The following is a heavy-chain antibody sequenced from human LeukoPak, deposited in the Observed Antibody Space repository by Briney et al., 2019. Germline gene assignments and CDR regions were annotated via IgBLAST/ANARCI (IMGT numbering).Heavy chain of an antibody. V-gene: IGHV1-2*06. Sequence: ASVKVSCKASGYTFTGYYMHWVRQAPGQGLEWMGRINPNSGGTNYAQKFQGRVTMTRDTSISTAYMELSRLGSDDTAVYYCARDDDAGWFGELLKYNWFDPWGQGTLVTVSS. J-gene: IGHJ5*02. CDR1: GYTFTGYY. CDR3: ARDDDAGWFGELLKYNWFDP. D-gene: IGHD3-10*01. CDR2: INPNSGGT.